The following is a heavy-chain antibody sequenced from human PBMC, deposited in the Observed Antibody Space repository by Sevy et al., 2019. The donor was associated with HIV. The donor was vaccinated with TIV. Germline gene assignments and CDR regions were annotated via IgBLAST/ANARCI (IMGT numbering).Heavy chain of an antibody. CDR2: IYPGDSGT. CDR3: ARISSSPRAYYYYFGMYV. Sequence: GESLKISCKGSEYNFTNYWIGWVRQMPGKGLEWMGIIYPGDSGTRYSPSFQDQVTISADKSISTAYLHWSSLKASDTAMYYCARISSSPRAYYYYFGMYVWGQGTTVTVSS. V-gene: IGHV5-51*01. D-gene: IGHD6-6*01. J-gene: IGHJ6*02. CDR1: EYNFTNYW.